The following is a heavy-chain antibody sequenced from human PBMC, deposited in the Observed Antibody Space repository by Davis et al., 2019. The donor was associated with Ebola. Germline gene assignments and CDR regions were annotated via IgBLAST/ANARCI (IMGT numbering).Heavy chain of an antibody. CDR3: ARHGLGGIVVVTHAFDI. D-gene: IGHD3-22*01. J-gene: IGHJ3*02. CDR2: IYYSGST. V-gene: IGHV4-59*08. CDR1: GGSISSYY. Sequence: SETLSLTCTVSGGSISSYYWSWIRQPPGKGLEWIGYIYYSGSTYYNPSLKSRVTISVDTSKNQFSLKLSSVTAADTAVYYCARHGLGGIVVVTHAFDIWGQGTMVTVSS.